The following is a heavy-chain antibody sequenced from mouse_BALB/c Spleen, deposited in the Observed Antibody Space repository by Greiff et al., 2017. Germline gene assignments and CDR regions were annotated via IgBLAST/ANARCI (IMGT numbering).Heavy chain of an antibody. CDR2: IRLKSNNYAT. D-gene: IGHD1-1*01. CDR1: GFTFSNYW. Sequence: EVKVEESGGGLVQPGGSMKLSCVASGFTFSNYWMNWVRQSPEKGLEWVAEIRLKSNNYATHYAESVKGRFTISRDDSKSSVYLQMNNLRAEDTGIYYCTRPITTVEFAYWGQGTLVTVSA. V-gene: IGHV6-6*02. CDR3: TRPITTVEFAY. J-gene: IGHJ3*01.